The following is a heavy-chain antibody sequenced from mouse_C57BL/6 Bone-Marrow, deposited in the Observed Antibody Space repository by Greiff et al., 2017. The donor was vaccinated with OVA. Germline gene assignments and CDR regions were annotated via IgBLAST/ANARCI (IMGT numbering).Heavy chain of an antibody. CDR2: IDPNSGGT. CDR1: GYTFTSYW. J-gene: IGHJ4*01. Sequence: QVHVKQPGAELVKPGASVKLSCKASGYTFTSYWMHWVKQRPGRGLEWIGRIDPNSGGTKYNEKFKSKATLTVDKPSSTAYMQLSSLTSEDSAVYYCARSDYGSSYLYAMDYWGQGTSVTVSS. D-gene: IGHD1-1*01. V-gene: IGHV1-72*01. CDR3: ARSDYGSSYLYAMDY.